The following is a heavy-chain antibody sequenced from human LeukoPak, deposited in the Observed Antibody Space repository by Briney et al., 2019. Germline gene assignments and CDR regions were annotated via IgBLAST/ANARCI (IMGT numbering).Heavy chain of an antibody. J-gene: IGHJ4*02. Sequence: SVKVSCKASGGTFSSYAISWVRQAPGQGLKWMGGIIPIFGTANYAQKFQGRVTITTDESTSTAYMELSSLRSEGTAVYYCARDGDCSSTSCFDYWGQGTLVTVSS. D-gene: IGHD2-2*01. CDR1: GGTFSSYA. V-gene: IGHV1-69*05. CDR3: ARDGDCSSTSCFDY. CDR2: IIPIFGTA.